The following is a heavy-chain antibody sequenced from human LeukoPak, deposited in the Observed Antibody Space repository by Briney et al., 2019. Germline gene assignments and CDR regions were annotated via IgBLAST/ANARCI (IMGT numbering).Heavy chain of an antibody. D-gene: IGHD3-3*01. CDR3: ARDVSVLRFLSYYYYMGL. CDR1: GGSIISGSNY. V-gene: IGHV4-61*02. J-gene: IGHJ6*03. CDR2: IYTSGST. Sequence: SETLSLTCAVSGGSIISGSNYWSWIRQPDGKGLEWIGRIYTSGSTNYNPSLKSRVTISVDTSKNQFSLKLSSVTAADTAVYYCARDVSVLRFLSYYYYMGLSGKATTVTVSS.